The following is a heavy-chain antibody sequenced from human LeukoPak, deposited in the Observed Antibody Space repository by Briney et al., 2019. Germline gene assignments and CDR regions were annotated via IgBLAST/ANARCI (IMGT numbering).Heavy chain of an antibody. Sequence: GASVKVSCKASGYTFTGYYMHWVRQAPGQGLEWMGWINPNSGGTNYARKFQGRVTMTRDTSISTAYMELSRLRSDDTAVYYCARGAGDVSFDAFDIWGQGTMVTVSS. D-gene: IGHD7-27*01. CDR3: ARGAGDVSFDAFDI. V-gene: IGHV1-2*02. CDR1: GYTFTGYY. J-gene: IGHJ3*02. CDR2: INPNSGGT.